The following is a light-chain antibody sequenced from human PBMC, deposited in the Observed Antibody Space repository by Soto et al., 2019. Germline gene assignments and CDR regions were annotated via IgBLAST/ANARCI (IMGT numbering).Light chain of an antibody. CDR1: SSDVGGYNY. CDR2: EVS. V-gene: IGLV2-14*01. Sequence: QSALTQPASVSASPGQSITISCTGTSSDVGGYNYVSWYQQYQGKVPKLIIYEVSNRPSGVSSRFSGSKSGDTASLTISGLRPEDEADYYCSSYTSSSTLVFGTGTKLTVL. J-gene: IGLJ1*01. CDR3: SSYTSSSTLV.